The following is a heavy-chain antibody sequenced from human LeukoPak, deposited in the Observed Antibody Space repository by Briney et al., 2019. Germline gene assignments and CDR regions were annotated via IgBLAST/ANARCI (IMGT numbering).Heavy chain of an antibody. CDR1: GDSISTYY. Sequence: PSETLSLTCTVSGDSISTYYWSWIRQPPGKGLEWIGYIHYSGSTNSNPSLKSRVSISVDTSKNQFSLKLSSVTAADTAVYYCARVGSLYGSGSYSFDYWGQGTLVTVSS. CDR2: IHYSGST. J-gene: IGHJ4*02. V-gene: IGHV4-59*12. D-gene: IGHD3-10*01. CDR3: ARVGSLYGSGSYSFDY.